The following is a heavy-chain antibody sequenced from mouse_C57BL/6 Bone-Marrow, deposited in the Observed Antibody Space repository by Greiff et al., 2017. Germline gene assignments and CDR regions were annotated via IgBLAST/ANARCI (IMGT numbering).Heavy chain of an antibody. Sequence: VQLQQPGTELVKPGASVKLSCKASGFTFTSYWMHWVQQRPGQGLEWIGNISPSNGGTNSTEKFTSKATLTVDKSYSTAYMQLSSLTSEDSAVYYCARSMCYYGNYVANWGQGTTLTVSS. D-gene: IGHD2-1*01. J-gene: IGHJ2*01. CDR3: ARSMCYYGNYVAN. V-gene: IGHV1-53*01. CDR2: ISPSNGGT. CDR1: GFTFTSYW.